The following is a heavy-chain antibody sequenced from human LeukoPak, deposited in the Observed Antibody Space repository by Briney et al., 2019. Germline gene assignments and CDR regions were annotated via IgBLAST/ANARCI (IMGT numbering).Heavy chain of an antibody. CDR2: LTVSVVGT. J-gene: IGHJ4*02. D-gene: IGHD3-10*01. CDR1: GFTFSRHY. CDR3: STPPLTSGSSG. Sequence: GGSLRLSCAASGFTFSRHYMSWVRQAPGKGLECVLTLTVSVVGTYYADSVKGRFTIHRQNSKNTLFLQMHNMRVDDTAVYYCSTPPLTSGSSGWGRGTLVSVSS. V-gene: IGHV3-23*01.